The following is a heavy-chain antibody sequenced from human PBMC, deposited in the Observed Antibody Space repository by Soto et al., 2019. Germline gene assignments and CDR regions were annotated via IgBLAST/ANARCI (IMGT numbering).Heavy chain of an antibody. D-gene: IGHD3-10*01. CDR2: IYHSGST. CDR3: ARDSSYYYGSGADAFDI. V-gene: IGHV4-30-2*01. J-gene: IGHJ3*02. Sequence: PSETLSLTCAVSVGSIGSGGYSCIWIRQPPGKGLEWIGYIYHSGSTYYNPSLKSRVTISVDRSKNQFSLKLSSVTAADTAVYYCARDSSYYYGSGADAFDIWGQGTMVTVSS. CDR1: VGSIGSGGYS.